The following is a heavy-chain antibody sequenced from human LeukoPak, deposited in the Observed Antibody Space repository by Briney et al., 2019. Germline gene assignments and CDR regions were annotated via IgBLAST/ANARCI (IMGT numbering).Heavy chain of an antibody. CDR1: GGTFSSYA. V-gene: IGHV1-69*05. D-gene: IGHD2-15*01. Sequence: GASVKVSCKASGGTFSSYAISWVRQAPGQPLEWMGRIVPIFGTANYAQKFQGRVTISTDESTSTAYMELSSLRSEDTAVYYCARDKVGAAIVFDIWGQGTMVTVSS. CDR3: ARDKVGAAIVFDI. CDR2: IVPIFGTA. J-gene: IGHJ3*02.